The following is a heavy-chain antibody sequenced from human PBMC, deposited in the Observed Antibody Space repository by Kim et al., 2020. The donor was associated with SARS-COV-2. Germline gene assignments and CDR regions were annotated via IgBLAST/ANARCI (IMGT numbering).Heavy chain of an antibody. Sequence: GGSLRLSCAASGFSFSTYEMNWVRQAPGKGLQWVAYIGHGGTTIYYADSVKGRFTISRDNAKNSLHLQMNSLRAEDTAVYYCARDRVGVSGINDYRGQGTLVTVSS. CDR1: GFSFSTYE. CDR3: ARDRVGVSGINDY. CDR2: IGHGGTTI. J-gene: IGHJ4*02. D-gene: IGHD3-16*02. V-gene: IGHV3-48*03.